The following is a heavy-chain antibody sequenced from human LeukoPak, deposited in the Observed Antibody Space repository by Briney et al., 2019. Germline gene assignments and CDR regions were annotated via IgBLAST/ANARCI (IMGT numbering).Heavy chain of an antibody. V-gene: IGHV3-49*04. D-gene: IGHD5-12*01. J-gene: IGHJ6*02. Sequence: GGSLRLSCTASGFTFGDYAMSWVRQAPGKGLEWVGFIRSKAYGGTTEYAASVKGRFTISRDDSKSIAYLQMNSLKTEDTAVYYCTSDLLGPPGFYHYGMDVWGQGTTVTVSS. CDR1: GFTFGDYA. CDR2: IRSKAYGGTT. CDR3: TSDLLGPPGFYHYGMDV.